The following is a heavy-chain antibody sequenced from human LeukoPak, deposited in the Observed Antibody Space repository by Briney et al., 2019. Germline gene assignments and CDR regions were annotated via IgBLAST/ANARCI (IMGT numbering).Heavy chain of an antibody. CDR3: AVQITMIVVVPYFDY. CDR2: ISGTGTTI. V-gene: IGHV3-11*04. D-gene: IGHD3-22*01. Sequence: GGSLRLSCAASGLTFSDYYMTWIRQAPGKGLEWVSSISGTGTTIYPADSVRGRFTVSRNSARNSLFLHMNSLRAEDTAVYYCAVQITMIVVVPYFDYWGQGTLVTVSS. CDR1: GLTFSDYY. J-gene: IGHJ4*02.